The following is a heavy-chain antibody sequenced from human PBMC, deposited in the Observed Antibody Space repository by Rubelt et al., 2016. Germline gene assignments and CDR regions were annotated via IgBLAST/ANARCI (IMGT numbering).Heavy chain of an antibody. CDR2: MYYSGTT. CDR3: ANSMNWGADP. CDR1: GGAISDSDYY. V-gene: IGHV4-39*01. Sequence: QVQLQESGPGLVKPSETLSLTCTVSGGAISDSDYYWAWIRQPPGKGLEWIGSMYYSGTTYYNPSLRSRVTISVDTAKNHFSLRRGTVAAADTAGYYGANSMNWGADPWGQGTLVTVSS. J-gene: IGHJ5*02. D-gene: IGHD7-27*01.